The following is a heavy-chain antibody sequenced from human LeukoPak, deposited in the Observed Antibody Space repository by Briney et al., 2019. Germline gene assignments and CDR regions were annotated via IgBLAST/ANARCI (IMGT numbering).Heavy chain of an antibody. CDR3: AREGIAAAGKGAPFDY. D-gene: IGHD6-13*01. CDR2: IYSGGST. J-gene: IGHJ4*02. V-gene: IGHV3-53*01. Sequence: GGSLRLSCAASGFTVSSNYMSWVRQAPGKGLEWVSVIYSGGSTYYADSVKGRFTISRDNSKNTLYLQMNSLRAEDTAVYHCAREGIAAAGKGAPFDYWGQGTLVTVSS. CDR1: GFTVSSNY.